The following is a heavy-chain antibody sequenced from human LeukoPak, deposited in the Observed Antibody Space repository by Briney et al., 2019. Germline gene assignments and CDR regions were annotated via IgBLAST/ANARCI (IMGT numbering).Heavy chain of an antibody. CDR1: GGTFSSYA. J-gene: IGHJ1*01. CDR2: IIPIFGTA. D-gene: IGHD2-15*01. Sequence: ASVKVSCKASGGTFSSYAISWVRQAPGQGLEWMGGIIPIFGTANYAQKFQGRVTITADESTSTAYMELSSPRSEDTAVYYCARGGVGYCSGGSCYYLHWGQGTLVTVSS. CDR3: ARGGVGYCSGGSCYYLH. V-gene: IGHV1-69*01.